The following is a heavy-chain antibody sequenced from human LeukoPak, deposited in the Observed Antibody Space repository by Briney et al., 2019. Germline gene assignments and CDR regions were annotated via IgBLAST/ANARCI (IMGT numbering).Heavy chain of an antibody. CDR1: GFSLTNYY. V-gene: IGHV3-11*04. Sequence: GGSLRLSCAASGFSLTNYYMTWIRQAPGKGLEWVAYISSGGTAIYYADSVKGRFTISRDNAKNSMYLQMNSLRAEDTAIYYCARDPLRYYDFWSGYLDYWGQGILVTVSS. CDR3: ARDPLRYYDFWSGYLDY. J-gene: IGHJ4*02. D-gene: IGHD3-3*01. CDR2: ISSGGTAI.